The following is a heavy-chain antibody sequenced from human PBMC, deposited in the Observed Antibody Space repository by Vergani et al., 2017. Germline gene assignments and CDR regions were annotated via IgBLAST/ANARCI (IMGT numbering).Heavy chain of an antibody. CDR3: AKRPARQPQILDY. CDR1: GFTFSSYW. Sequence: EVQLVESGGGLVQPGGSLRLSCAASGFTFSSYWMSWVRLAPGKGLEWVANIKQDGSGKYYVDSVKGRFTISRDNAKNSLYLQMNSLRAEDTAVYYCAKRPARQPQILDYWGQGTLVTVSS. V-gene: IGHV3-7*03. D-gene: IGHD6-13*01. J-gene: IGHJ4*02. CDR2: IKQDGSGK.